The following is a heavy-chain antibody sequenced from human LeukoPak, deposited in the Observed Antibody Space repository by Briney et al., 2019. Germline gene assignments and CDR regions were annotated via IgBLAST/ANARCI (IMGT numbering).Heavy chain of an antibody. CDR2: ATDRAKSYAT. Sequence: SGGSVRLSCAASGFSLRDSPVQWVREACGEGREWVGRATDRAKSYATGDAASVQGTLTLSRDASENTAYLQMTRLILGDTAVHHCTRHRPQTGTFDYWGQGVLVTVSS. V-gene: IGHV3-73*01. J-gene: IGHJ4*02. D-gene: IGHD3-9*01. CDR1: GFSLRDSP. CDR3: TRHRPQTGTFDY.